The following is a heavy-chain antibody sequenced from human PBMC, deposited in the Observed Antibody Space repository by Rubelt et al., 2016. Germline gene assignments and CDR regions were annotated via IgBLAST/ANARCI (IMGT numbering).Heavy chain of an antibody. V-gene: IGHV5-10-1*01. CDR2: IDPSDSYT. CDR3: ARRYYSNYAPYNWFDP. J-gene: IGHJ5*02. D-gene: IGHD4-11*01. Sequence: MGRIDPSDSYTNYSPSFQGHVTISADKSISTAYLQWSSLKASDTAMYYCARRYYSNYAPYNWFDPWGQGTLVTVSS.